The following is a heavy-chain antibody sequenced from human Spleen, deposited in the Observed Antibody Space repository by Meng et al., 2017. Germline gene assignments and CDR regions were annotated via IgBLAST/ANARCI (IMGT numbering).Heavy chain of an antibody. CDR2: INHSGST. V-gene: IGHV4-34*01. J-gene: IGHJ4*02. Sequence: QVQLQQWGAGLFKASETLALTCAVYGGSFGGYYWSWIRQPPGKGLEWIGEINHSGSTNYNPSLKSRVTISVDTSKNQFSLKLSSVTAADTAVYYCARGPRRGYCSGGSCYFDYWGQGTLVTVSS. D-gene: IGHD2-15*01. CDR3: ARGPRRGYCSGGSCYFDY. CDR1: GGSFGGYY.